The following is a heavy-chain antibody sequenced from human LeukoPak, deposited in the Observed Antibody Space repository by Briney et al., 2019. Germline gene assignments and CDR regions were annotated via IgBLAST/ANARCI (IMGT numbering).Heavy chain of an antibody. CDR3: ARGSGSFYY. CDR2: RYYSGST. Sequence: SETLSLTCTVSGGSITSYYWSSIRQPPEKGLEWIGYRYYSGSTNYNPSLKSRVTISVDTSKNQFSLKLSSVTAADTAVYYCARGSGSFYYCGQGTLVTVSS. D-gene: IGHD3-10*01. J-gene: IGHJ4*02. V-gene: IGHV4-59*01. CDR1: GGSITSYY.